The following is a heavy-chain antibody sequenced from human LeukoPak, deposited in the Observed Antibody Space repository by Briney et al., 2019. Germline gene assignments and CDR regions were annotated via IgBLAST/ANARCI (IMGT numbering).Heavy chain of an antibody. Sequence: GGSLRLSCAASGFTVSSNYMSWVCQAPGKGLEWVTVIYSGGSTYYADSVKGRFTISRDNSKNTLYLQMNSLRAEDTAVYYCARAAGFRYYVDYWGQGTLVTVSS. CDR2: IYSGGST. CDR1: GFTVSSNY. D-gene: IGHD3-16*02. V-gene: IGHV3-66*01. J-gene: IGHJ4*02. CDR3: ARAAGFRYYVDY.